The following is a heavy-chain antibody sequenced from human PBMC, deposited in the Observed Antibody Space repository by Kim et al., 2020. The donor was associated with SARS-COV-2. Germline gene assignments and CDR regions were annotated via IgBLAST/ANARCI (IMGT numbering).Heavy chain of an antibody. CDR3: ARDVGPWWQPLNYYYYGMDV. D-gene: IGHD2-15*01. V-gene: IGHV1-69*13. CDR1: GGTFSSYA. CDR2: IIPIFGTA. J-gene: IGHJ6*02. Sequence: SVKVSCKASGGTFSSYAISWVRQAPGQGLEWMGGIIPIFGTANYAQKFQGRVTITADESTSTAYMELSSLRSEDTAVYYCARDVGPWWQPLNYYYYGMDVWGQGTTVTVSS.